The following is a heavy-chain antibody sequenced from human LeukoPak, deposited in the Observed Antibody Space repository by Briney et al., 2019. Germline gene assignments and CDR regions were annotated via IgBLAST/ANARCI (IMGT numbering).Heavy chain of an antibody. J-gene: IGHJ4*02. CDR3: ATDAAPIGATRGFDY. V-gene: IGHV3-66*01. D-gene: IGHD1-26*01. CDR1: GFTVSTNY. CDR2: IYSGGST. Sequence: GGSLRLSCAASGFTVSTNYLSWVRQAPGKGLKWVSVIYSGGSTYYADSVKGRFTISRDNSKNTLYLQMNNLRAEDTAVYYCATDAAPIGATRGFDYWGQGTLVTVSS.